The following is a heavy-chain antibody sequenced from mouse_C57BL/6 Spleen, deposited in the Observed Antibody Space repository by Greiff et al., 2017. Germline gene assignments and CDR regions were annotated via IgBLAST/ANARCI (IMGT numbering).Heavy chain of an antibody. CDR1: GYTFTSYW. CDR2: IDPSDSET. CDR3: ARNGENYYGSSGYFDV. J-gene: IGHJ1*03. Sequence: QVQLQQPGAELVRPGSSVKLSCKASGYTFTSYWMHWVKQRPIQGLEWIGNIDPSDSETHYNQKFKDKATLTVDKSSSTAYMQRSSLTSEDSAVYYCARNGENYYGSSGYFDVWGTGTTVTVSS. D-gene: IGHD1-1*01. V-gene: IGHV1-52*01.